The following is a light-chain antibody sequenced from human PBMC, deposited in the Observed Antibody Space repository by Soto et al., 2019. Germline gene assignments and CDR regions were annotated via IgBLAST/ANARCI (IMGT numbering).Light chain of an antibody. Sequence: DIQMTQSPSTLSASVGDRVTITCRASQSISNWLAWYQQKPGKAPKLLIYRASALERGVPSRFTGSGSGTEFTLTIRSLQPDDFAIYFCQQYNTDSHTFGQGTKLEIK. CDR2: RAS. CDR3: QQYNTDSHT. V-gene: IGKV1-5*03. CDR1: QSISNW. J-gene: IGKJ2*01.